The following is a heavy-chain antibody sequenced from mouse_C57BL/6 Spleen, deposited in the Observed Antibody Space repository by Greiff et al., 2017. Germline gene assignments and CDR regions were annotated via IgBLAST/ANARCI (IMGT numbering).Heavy chain of an antibody. D-gene: IGHD3-1*01. J-gene: IGHJ4*01. CDR2: IDPYSGGT. Sequence: QVQLQQPGAELVKPGASVKLSCKASGYTFTSYWMNWVKQRPGRGLEWIGRIDPYSGGTKYNEKFKSKATLTVDKPSSTAYMQRSSLTSEDSAVYYCARSGAMDYWGQGTSVTVSS. V-gene: IGHV1-72*01. CDR3: ARSGAMDY. CDR1: GYTFTSYW.